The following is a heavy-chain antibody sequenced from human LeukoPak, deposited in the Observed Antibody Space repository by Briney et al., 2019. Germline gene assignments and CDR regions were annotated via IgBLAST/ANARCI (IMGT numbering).Heavy chain of an antibody. J-gene: IGHJ4*02. V-gene: IGHV3-7*01. Sequence: GGSLRLSCAASGFTFSTYWMSWVRQAPGKGLEWVANIKQDGSEKYYVDSVKGRFTISRDNAKNSLYLQMNSLRAEDTAVYYCARSNYDFWSGYLYYLDYWGQGTLVTVS. CDR2: IKQDGSEK. CDR3: ARSNYDFWSGYLYYLDY. D-gene: IGHD3-3*01. CDR1: GFTFSTYW.